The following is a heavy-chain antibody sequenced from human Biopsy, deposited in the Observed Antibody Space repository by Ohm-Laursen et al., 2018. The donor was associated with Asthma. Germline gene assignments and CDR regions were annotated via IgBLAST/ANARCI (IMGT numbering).Heavy chain of an antibody. CDR2: IYSGGTS. V-gene: IGHV3-53*01. Sequence: SLRLSCTATGFAVSRDYMFWVRQAPGKGLEWVSVIYSGGTSHTADSVRGRFTISRDYSKNTLYLQMHSLRAEDTAVYYCARGDSSNWPHYYFDYWGQGTLVTASS. CDR3: ARGDSSNWPHYYFDY. D-gene: IGHD3-22*01. CDR1: GFAVSRDY. J-gene: IGHJ4*02.